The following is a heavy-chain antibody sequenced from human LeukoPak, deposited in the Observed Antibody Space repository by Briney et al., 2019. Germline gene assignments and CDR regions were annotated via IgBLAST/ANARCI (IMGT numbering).Heavy chain of an antibody. V-gene: IGHV3-21*01. CDR1: GFTFSSYS. Sequence: PGGSLRLSCAASGFTFSSYSMNWVRQAPGKGLEWVSSISSSSSYIYYADSVKGRFTISRDNAKNSLYLQMNSLRAEDTAVYYCASGMYYYDSSGYIDYWGQGTLVTVSS. CDR3: ASGMYYYDSSGYIDY. D-gene: IGHD3-22*01. CDR2: ISSSSSYI. J-gene: IGHJ4*02.